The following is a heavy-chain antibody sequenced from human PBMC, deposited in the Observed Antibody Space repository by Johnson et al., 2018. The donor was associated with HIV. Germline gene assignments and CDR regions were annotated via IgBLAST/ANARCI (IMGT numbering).Heavy chain of an antibody. CDR1: GFNLDDYG. CDR2: VNWNADTT. Sequence: VQLVESGGTVVRPGGSLRLSCVASGFNLDDYGMSWVRQAPGKGLEWVSGVNWNADTTGYADSVKGRFTISRDTAKNSLYLQMNSLRAEDTAVYYCARGGSSGYMDDAFDIWGQGTMVTVSS. CDR3: ARGGSSGYMDDAFDI. D-gene: IGHD1-26*01. J-gene: IGHJ3*02. V-gene: IGHV3-20*04.